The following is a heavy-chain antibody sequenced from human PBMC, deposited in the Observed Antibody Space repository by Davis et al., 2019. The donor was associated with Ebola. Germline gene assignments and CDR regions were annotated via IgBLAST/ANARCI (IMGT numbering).Heavy chain of an antibody. D-gene: IGHD4-17*01. V-gene: IGHV4-34*01. CDR3: ARLDYGDYVDH. Sequence: ESLKISCAVYGGSFSGYYWSWIRQPPGKGLEWIGNVHHTGSPFFNPSFESRVTISVDTSRNQFSLTLKSVTAADTAVYFCARLDYGDYVDHWGQGSLVTVSS. CDR2: VHHTGSP. CDR1: GGSFSGYY. J-gene: IGHJ5*02.